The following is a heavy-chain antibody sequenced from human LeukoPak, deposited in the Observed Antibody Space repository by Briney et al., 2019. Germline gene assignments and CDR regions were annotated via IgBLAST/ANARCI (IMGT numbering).Heavy chain of an antibody. J-gene: IGHJ4*02. V-gene: IGHV4-59*08. CDR2: AYYSGHT. CDR1: GGSISDNY. CDR3: ARHPFATPFDY. Sequence: SETLSLTCTVSGGSISDNYWRWIRQPPGKGLEWIGYAYYSGHTNYNSSLKSRVTMSLDTSKSQFSLRLSSVTAADTAVYFCARHPFATPFDYWGPGTLVTVSS. D-gene: IGHD2-15*01.